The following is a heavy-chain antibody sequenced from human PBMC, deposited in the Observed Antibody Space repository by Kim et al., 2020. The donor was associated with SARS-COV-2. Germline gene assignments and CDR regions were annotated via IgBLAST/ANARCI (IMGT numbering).Heavy chain of an antibody. Sequence: YNPSLKSRVTISVDTSKNQFSLKLSSVTAADTAVYYCASGVVAAAGKIDYWGQGTLVTVSS. CDR3: ASGVVAAAGKIDY. J-gene: IGHJ4*02. D-gene: IGHD6-13*01. V-gene: IGHV4-59*09.